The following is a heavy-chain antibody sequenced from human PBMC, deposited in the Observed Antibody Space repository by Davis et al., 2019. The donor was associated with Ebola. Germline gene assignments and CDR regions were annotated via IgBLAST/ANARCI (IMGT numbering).Heavy chain of an antibody. CDR3: ARSEDYYDSSGYYQYNWFDP. J-gene: IGHJ5*02. Sequence: AASVKVSCKASGYTFTSYGIGWVRQAPGQGLEWMGWISAYNGNTNYAQKLQGRVTMTTDTSTSTAYMELRSLRSDDTAVYYCARSEDYYDSSGYYQYNWFDPWGQGTLVTVSS. CDR2: ISAYNGNT. CDR1: GYTFTSYG. D-gene: IGHD3-22*01. V-gene: IGHV1-18*01.